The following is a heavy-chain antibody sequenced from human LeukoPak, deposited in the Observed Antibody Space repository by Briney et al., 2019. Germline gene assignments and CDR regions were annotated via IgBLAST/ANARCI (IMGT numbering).Heavy chain of an antibody. D-gene: IGHD2-21*01. CDR1: GFTLTPYW. CDR2: INSDGRDT. CDR3: VRDCCSWDAFDI. V-gene: IGHV3-74*01. Sequence: GGSLRLSCEAAGFTLTPYWMHWVRQAPGKGLVWVARINSDGRDTGYADSVKGRLTISRDNAKNTVYLQMNRLRAENTAVYYCVRDCCSWDAFDIWGQGTMVTVSS. J-gene: IGHJ3*02.